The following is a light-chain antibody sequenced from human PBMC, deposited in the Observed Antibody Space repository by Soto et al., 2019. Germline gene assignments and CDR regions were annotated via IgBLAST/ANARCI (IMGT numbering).Light chain of an antibody. V-gene: IGKV3-15*01. CDR2: GAS. Sequence: EIVMTQSPATLSVSPGERATLSCGASQSISSNLAWYQQKPGQAPRLLIYGASTRATGIPARFSGSGSGTEFTLTIGSLQSEDFVVYYCQHYNNWPYTFGQGTKLEIK. CDR1: QSISSN. CDR3: QHYNNWPYT. J-gene: IGKJ2*01.